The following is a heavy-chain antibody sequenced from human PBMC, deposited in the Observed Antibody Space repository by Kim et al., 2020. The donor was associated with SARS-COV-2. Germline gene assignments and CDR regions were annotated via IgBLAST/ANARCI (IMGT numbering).Heavy chain of an antibody. CDR2: INHSGST. CDR1: GGSFSGYY. J-gene: IGHJ4*02. V-gene: IGHV4-34*01. Sequence: SETLSLTCAVYGGSFSGYYWSWIRQPPGKGLEWIGEINHSGSTNYNPSLKSRVTISVDTSKNQFSLKLSSVTAADTAVYYCASVHYPFDYWGQGTLVTVSS. CDR3: ASVHYPFDY. D-gene: IGHD3-10*01.